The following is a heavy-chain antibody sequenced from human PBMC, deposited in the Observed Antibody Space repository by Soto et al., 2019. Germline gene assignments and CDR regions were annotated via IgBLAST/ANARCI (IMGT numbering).Heavy chain of an antibody. CDR2: IIPIFGTA. V-gene: IGHV1-69*01. CDR3: ARAQDTAMVNYYYYGMDV. Sequence: QVQLVQSGAEVKKPGSSVKVSCKASGGTFSSYAISWVRQAPGQGLEWMGGIIPIFGTANYAQKFQGRVTITADESTSTAYMELSSLRSEDTAVYSCARAQDTAMVNYYYYGMDVWGQGTTVTVSS. D-gene: IGHD5-18*01. J-gene: IGHJ6*02. CDR1: GGTFSSYA.